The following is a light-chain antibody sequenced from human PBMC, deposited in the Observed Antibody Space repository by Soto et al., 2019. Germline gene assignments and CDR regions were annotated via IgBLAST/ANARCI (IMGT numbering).Light chain of an antibody. V-gene: IGLV1-44*01. J-gene: IGLJ2*01. Sequence: QSVLTQPPSASGNPGQRVTISCSGSTSNIGSNTVNWYQQLPGTAPKLLIYSNNQQPSGVPDRFFGSKSGTSASMTINGLQSEDEADYYCAAWDDSLNGLFGGGTKLTVL. CDR1: TSNIGSNT. CDR3: AAWDDSLNGL. CDR2: SNN.